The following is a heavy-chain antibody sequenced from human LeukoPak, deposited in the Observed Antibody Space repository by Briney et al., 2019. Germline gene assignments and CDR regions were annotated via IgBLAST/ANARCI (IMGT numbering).Heavy chain of an antibody. J-gene: IGHJ6*03. CDR3: ARRVNYYYYMDV. Sequence: SETLSLTCTVSGGSIGSYNCTWIRQPPGKGLEWIGYIYTSGSTNYNPSLKSRVTISVDTSKNQFSLKLSSVTAADTAVYYCARRVNYYYYMDVWGKGTTVTVSS. V-gene: IGHV4-4*09. CDR1: GGSIGSYN. D-gene: IGHD2-21*01. CDR2: IYTSGST.